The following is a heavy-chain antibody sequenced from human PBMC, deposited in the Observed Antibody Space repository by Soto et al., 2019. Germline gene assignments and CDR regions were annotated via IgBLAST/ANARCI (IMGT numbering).Heavy chain of an antibody. CDR1: GYTFTSYD. D-gene: IGHD6-13*01. CDR2: MNPNSGNT. V-gene: IGHV1-8*02. Sequence: ASVKVSCKASGYTFTSYDINWVRQATGQGLEWMGWMNPNSGNTGYAQKFQGRVTMTRNTSISTAYMELSSLRSEDTAVYYCGRGLIAARTPSGYWGQGTLVTVSS. CDR3: GRGLIAARTPSGY. J-gene: IGHJ4*02.